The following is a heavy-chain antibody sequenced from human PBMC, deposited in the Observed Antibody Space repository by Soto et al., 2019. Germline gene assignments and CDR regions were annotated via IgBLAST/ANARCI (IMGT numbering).Heavy chain of an antibody. CDR1: GFTFSSYA. CDR2: ISGSGGST. J-gene: IGHJ4*02. CDR3: AKGEVNYYYGSGSYDY. V-gene: IGHV3-23*01. Sequence: GGSLRLSCAASGFTFSSYAMSWVRQAPGKGLEWVSAISGSGGSTYYADSVKGRFTISRDNSKNTLYLQMNSLRAEDTAVYYCAKGEVNYYYGSGSYDYWGQGTLVTVSS. D-gene: IGHD3-10*01.